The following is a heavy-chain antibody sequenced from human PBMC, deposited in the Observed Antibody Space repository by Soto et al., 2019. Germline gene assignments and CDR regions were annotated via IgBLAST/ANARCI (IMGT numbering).Heavy chain of an antibody. V-gene: IGHV4-31*03. CDR3: ARSVFP. CDR1: GVSISSGGYY. Sequence: QVQLQESGPGLVKPSQTLSLTCTVSGVSISSGGYYLSWIRQHPGKGLEWIGYIYYSGSTYYNPSLKSRVIISIDTSTNQFSMKLTSVTAADTAVYYCARSVFPWGQGTLVTVSS. CDR2: IYYSGST. J-gene: IGHJ5*02.